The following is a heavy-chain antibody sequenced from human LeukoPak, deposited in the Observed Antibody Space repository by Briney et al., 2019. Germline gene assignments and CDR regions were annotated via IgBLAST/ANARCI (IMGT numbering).Heavy chain of an antibody. V-gene: IGHV3-9*01. Sequence: GGSLRLSCAASGFSFDDYAMHWVRQAPGKGLEWVSGISWNSGNIGYADSVKGRFTISRDNAKNSLYLQMNSLRADDTALYYCAKDTRGYSYGSYFDYWGQGTLVTVSS. J-gene: IGHJ4*02. CDR1: GFSFDDYA. CDR3: AKDTRGYSYGSYFDY. CDR2: ISWNSGNI. D-gene: IGHD5-18*01.